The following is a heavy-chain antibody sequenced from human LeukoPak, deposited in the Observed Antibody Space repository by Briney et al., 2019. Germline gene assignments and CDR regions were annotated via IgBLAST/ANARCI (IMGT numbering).Heavy chain of an antibody. CDR3: ARGRWSRRQPYFDY. CDR2: INHSGST. D-gene: IGHD3-3*01. CDR1: GGSFSGYY. Sequence: SETLSLTCAVYGGSFSGYYWSWIRQPPGKGLEWIGEINHSGSTNYNPSLKSRVTISVDTSKNQFSLKLSSVTAADTAVYYCARGRWSRRQPYFDYWGQGTLVTVSS. V-gene: IGHV4-34*01. J-gene: IGHJ4*02.